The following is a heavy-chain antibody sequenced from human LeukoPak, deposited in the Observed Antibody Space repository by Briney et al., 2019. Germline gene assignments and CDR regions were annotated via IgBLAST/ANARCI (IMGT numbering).Heavy chain of an antibody. CDR3: ARGFVVRGVIPNYFDY. Sequence: SVKVSCKASGFTFTSSAVQWVRQARGQRLEWIGWIVVGSGNTNYAQKFQGRVTITRDTSASTAYMELSSLRSEDTAVYYCARGFVVRGVIPNYFDYWGQGTLVTVSS. CDR1: GFTFTSSA. V-gene: IGHV1-58*01. CDR2: IVVGSGNT. J-gene: IGHJ4*02. D-gene: IGHD3-10*01.